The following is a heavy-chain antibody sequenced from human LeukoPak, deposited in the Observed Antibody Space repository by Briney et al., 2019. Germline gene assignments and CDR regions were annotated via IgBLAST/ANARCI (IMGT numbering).Heavy chain of an antibody. V-gene: IGHV4-59*08. Sequence: SETLSLTCTVSGGSISSYYWSWIRQPPGKGLEWIGYIYYSGSTNYNPSPTSRVTISVDTSKNQFSLKLSSVTAADTAVYYCARHFPPSNIVLMVYAGMDAFDIWGQGTMVTVSS. D-gene: IGHD2-8*01. CDR2: IYYSGST. CDR1: GGSISSYY. CDR3: ARHFPPSNIVLMVYAGMDAFDI. J-gene: IGHJ3*02.